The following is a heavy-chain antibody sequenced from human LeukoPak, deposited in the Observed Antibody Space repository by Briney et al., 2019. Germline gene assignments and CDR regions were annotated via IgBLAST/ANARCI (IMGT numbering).Heavy chain of an antibody. Sequence: PGGSLRLSCAASGFTFSTYWMSWVRQAPGKGLEWVANIKQDGSEKYYVDSVKGRFTISRDNAKNSLYLQMNSLRAEDTAVYYCAREGEGLLWWLPGYYFDYWGQGTLVTVSS. D-gene: IGHD2-21*01. CDR3: AREGEGLLWWLPGYYFDY. CDR2: IKQDGSEK. V-gene: IGHV3-7*01. J-gene: IGHJ4*02. CDR1: GFTFSTYW.